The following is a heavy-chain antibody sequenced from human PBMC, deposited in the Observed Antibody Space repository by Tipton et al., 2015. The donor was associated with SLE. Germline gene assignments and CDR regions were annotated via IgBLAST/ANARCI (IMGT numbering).Heavy chain of an antibody. CDR2: IYYSGST. CDR1: GGSISSGGYY. V-gene: IGHV4-31*03. CDR3: ARESIAAAGPFDY. Sequence: TLSLTCTVSGGSISSGGYYWSWIRQHPGKGLEWIGYIYYSGSTNYNPSLKSRVTISVDTSKNQFSLKLSSVTAADTAVYYCARESIAAAGPFDYWGQGTLVTVSS. J-gene: IGHJ4*02. D-gene: IGHD6-13*01.